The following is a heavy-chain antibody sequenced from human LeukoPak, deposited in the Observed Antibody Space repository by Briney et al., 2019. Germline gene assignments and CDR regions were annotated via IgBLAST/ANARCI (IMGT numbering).Heavy chain of an antibody. J-gene: IGHJ4*02. CDR1: GGTFSSYA. D-gene: IGHD3-22*01. CDR3: ARLSYYDSSGYYRYYFDY. V-gene: IGHV1-69*13. Sequence: LVKVSCKASGGTFSSYAISWVRQAPGQGLEWMGGIIPIFGTANYAQKFQGRVTITADESTSTAYMELSSLRSEDTAVYYCARLSYYDSSGYYRYYFDYWGQGTLVTVSS. CDR2: IIPIFGTA.